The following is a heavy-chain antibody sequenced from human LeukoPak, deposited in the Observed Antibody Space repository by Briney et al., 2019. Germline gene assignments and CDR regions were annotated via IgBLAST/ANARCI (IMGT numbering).Heavy chain of an antibody. J-gene: IGHJ4*02. V-gene: IGHV3-48*03. D-gene: IGHD2/OR15-2a*01. CDR1: GFTFSSYE. CDR2: IIGSGDTI. CDR3: ARERTTIVSGTTIGAY. Sequence: GGSLRLSCSASGFTFSSYEMNRFRQAPGKGLEWISYIIGSGDTIYYADSVKVPFTISRDNAKNSLFLQMNSLTADDTAVYYCARERTTIVSGTTIGAYWGEGTLVTESS.